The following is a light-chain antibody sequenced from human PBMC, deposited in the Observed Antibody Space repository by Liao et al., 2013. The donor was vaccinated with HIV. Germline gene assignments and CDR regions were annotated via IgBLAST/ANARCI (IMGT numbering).Light chain of an antibody. CDR1: NIGSKS. CDR2: YDS. V-gene: IGLV3-21*01. Sequence: SYELTQPPSVSVAPGKTARITCGGNNIGSKSVHWYQQKPGQAPVLVIYYDSDRPSGIPERFSGSNSGNTATLTISRVEAGDEADYYCQAWDSSTGYVFGTGTKVTVL. CDR3: QAWDSSTGYV. J-gene: IGLJ1*01.